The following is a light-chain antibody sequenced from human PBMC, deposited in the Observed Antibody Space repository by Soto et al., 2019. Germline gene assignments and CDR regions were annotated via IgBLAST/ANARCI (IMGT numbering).Light chain of an antibody. Sequence: EIVLTQSPATLSLPPGESATLSCRASRSVSSYLAWYQQKPGQAPRLLIYGASSRATGIPDRFSGSGSGTDFTLIISRLEPEDVAMYYCQQYGSSPRTLGQGTKVDIK. CDR3: QQYGSSPRT. CDR1: RSVSSY. CDR2: GAS. J-gene: IGKJ1*01. V-gene: IGKV3-20*01.